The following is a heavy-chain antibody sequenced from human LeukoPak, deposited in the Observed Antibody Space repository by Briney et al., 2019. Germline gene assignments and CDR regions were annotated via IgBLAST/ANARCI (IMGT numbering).Heavy chain of an antibody. Sequence: SETLSLTCAVYGGSFSGYYWSWIRQPPGKGLEWIGEINHSGSTNYNPSLKSRVTISVDTSKTQFSLKLRSVTAADTAVYYCARNPQNYFDYWGQGTLVTVSS. J-gene: IGHJ4*02. CDR3: ARNPQNYFDY. CDR1: GGSFSGYY. CDR2: INHSGST. V-gene: IGHV4-34*01.